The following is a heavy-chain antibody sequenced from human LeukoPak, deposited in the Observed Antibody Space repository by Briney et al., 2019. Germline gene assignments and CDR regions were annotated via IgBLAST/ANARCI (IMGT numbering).Heavy chain of an antibody. CDR3: AREDDSWGPNNLDL. CDR1: AFTFSDYS. CDR2: IDTSSSTM. V-gene: IGHV3-48*02. J-gene: IGHJ3*01. D-gene: IGHD7-27*01. Sequence: GGSLRLSCAASAFTFSDYSMNWVRQAPGKGLEWISYIDTSSSTMYYADSVMGRFTISRDNAKESLYLQMNSLRDEDTAVYYCAREDDSWGPNNLDLWGQGTMVTASS.